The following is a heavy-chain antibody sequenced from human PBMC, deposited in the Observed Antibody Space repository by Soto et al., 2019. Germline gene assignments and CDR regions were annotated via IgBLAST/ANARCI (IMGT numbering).Heavy chain of an antibody. CDR3: TRGPPRVQWFDP. V-gene: IGHV4-61*01. Sequence: KPSGTLSLTCTVSGGAVSSGTYYWSWIRQPPGKGLEWIGHIYFTGSTNYNPSLKSRVTMSLDTSRNQFSLKLSSVTDADTAVYYCTRGPPRVQWFDPWGLGTLVTVYS. CDR2: IYFTGST. J-gene: IGHJ5*02. CDR1: GGAVSSGTYY.